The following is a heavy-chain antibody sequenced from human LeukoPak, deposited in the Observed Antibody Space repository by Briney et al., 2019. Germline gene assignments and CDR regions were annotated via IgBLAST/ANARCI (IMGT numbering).Heavy chain of an antibody. CDR1: GFTFSSYW. D-gene: IGHD6-19*01. J-gene: IGHJ4*02. CDR3: ASSGWYVPALFDY. CDR2: IKQDGSEK. Sequence: GGSLRLSCAASGFTFSSYWMSWVRQAQGKGWEGWANIKQDGSEKYYVDSVKGRFTISRDNAKNSLYLQMNSLRAEDTAVYYCASSGWYVPALFDYWGQGTLVTVSS. V-gene: IGHV3-7*01.